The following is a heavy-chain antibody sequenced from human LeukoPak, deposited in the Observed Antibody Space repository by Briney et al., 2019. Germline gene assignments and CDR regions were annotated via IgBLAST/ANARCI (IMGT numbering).Heavy chain of an antibody. CDR1: GYTFTSYY. Sequence: RASVKVSCKASGYTFTSYYMHWVRQAPGQGLEWMEIINPSGGSTSYAQKFQGRVTMTRDTSTSTVYMELSSLRSEDTAVYYCARGSRLGYSGYEGRSDAFDIWGQGTMVTVSS. D-gene: IGHD5-12*01. CDR3: ARGSRLGYSGYEGRSDAFDI. V-gene: IGHV1-46*01. J-gene: IGHJ3*02. CDR2: INPSGGST.